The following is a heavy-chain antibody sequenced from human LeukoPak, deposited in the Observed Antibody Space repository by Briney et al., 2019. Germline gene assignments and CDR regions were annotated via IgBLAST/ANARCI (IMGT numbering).Heavy chain of an antibody. CDR2: IYYSGST. V-gene: IGHV4-38-2*02. Sequence: PSETLSLTCTVSHYSIRSGYYWGWIRQPPGKGLEWIGSIYYSGSTYYNPSLKSRVTISVDTSKNQFSLKLSSVTAADTAVYYCARLVKRLYCSSTSCYGIGGYWGQGTLVTVSS. CDR3: ARLVKRLYCSSTSCYGIGGY. D-gene: IGHD2-2*01. J-gene: IGHJ4*02. CDR1: HYSIRSGYY.